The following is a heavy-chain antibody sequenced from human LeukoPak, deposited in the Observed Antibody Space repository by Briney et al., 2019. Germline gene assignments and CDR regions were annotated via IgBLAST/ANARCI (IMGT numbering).Heavy chain of an antibody. Sequence: GASVKVSCKASGYTFTSYDINWVRQATGQGLEWMGWMNHNSGNTGYAQKFQGRVTMTRNTSISTAYMEMSSLRSEETAVYYCERKGGYSSSWQLWYYGMDVWGQGTTVTVSS. CDR2: MNHNSGNT. J-gene: IGHJ6*02. CDR3: ERKGGYSSSWQLWYYGMDV. V-gene: IGHV1-8*01. CDR1: GYTFTSYD. D-gene: IGHD6-13*01.